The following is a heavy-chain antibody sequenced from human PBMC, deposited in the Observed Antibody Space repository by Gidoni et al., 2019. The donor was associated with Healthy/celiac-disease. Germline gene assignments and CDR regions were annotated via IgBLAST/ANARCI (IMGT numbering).Heavy chain of an antibody. J-gene: IGHJ4*02. Sequence: QVQLQQWGAGLLKPSETLSLTCAVYGGSFSGYYWSWIRQPPGKGLEWIGEINHSGSTNYNPSLKSRVTISVDTSKNQFSLKLSSVTAADTAVYYCARGFRWQERLGPDYWGQGTLVTVSS. CDR3: ARGFRWQERLGPDY. D-gene: IGHD1-1*01. CDR2: INHSGST. CDR1: GGSFSGYY. V-gene: IGHV4-34*01.